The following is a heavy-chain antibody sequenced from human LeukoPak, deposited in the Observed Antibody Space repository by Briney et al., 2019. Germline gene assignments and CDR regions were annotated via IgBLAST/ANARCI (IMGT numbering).Heavy chain of an antibody. D-gene: IGHD6-13*01. Sequence: PSETLSLTCAVYGGSFSGYYWSWIRQPPGKGLEWIGEINHSGSTNYNPSLKSRVTISVDTSKNQFSLKLSSVTAADTAVYYCARGSWYPNDYWGQGTLVTVSS. J-gene: IGHJ4*02. CDR3: ARGSWYPNDY. V-gene: IGHV4-34*01. CDR2: INHSGST. CDR1: GGSFSGYY.